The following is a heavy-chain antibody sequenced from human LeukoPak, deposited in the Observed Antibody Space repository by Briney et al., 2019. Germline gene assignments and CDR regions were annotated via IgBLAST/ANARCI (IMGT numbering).Heavy chain of an antibody. J-gene: IGHJ5*02. D-gene: IGHD2-2*01. CDR2: ISGSGGST. V-gene: IGHV3-23*01. Sequence: GGSLRLSCAASGFTLSSYAMSWVRQAPGKGLEWVSAISGSGGSTYYADSVKGRFTISRDNSEKKLYLQMNSLRAEDTAVYYCAKDRHAPGRYCSSTSCLPFDPWGQGTLVTVSS. CDR3: AKDRHAPGRYCSSTSCLPFDP. CDR1: GFTLSSYA.